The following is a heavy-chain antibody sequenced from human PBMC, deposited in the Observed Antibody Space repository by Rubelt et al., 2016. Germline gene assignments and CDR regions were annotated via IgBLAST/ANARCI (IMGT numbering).Heavy chain of an antibody. V-gene: IGHV4-59*01. J-gene: IGHJ4*02. CDR3: ARAGLYRDPAFYDY. Sequence: QVQLQESGPGLVKPSETLSLSCTVSGGSISGYYWSWLRQPRGKGLDWIGYISYSGSTNYNPSLKNRVTIFVDTSKNQFSLILSSVTAADTASYYCARAGLYRDPAFYDYWGQGTLVTVSS. CDR2: ISYSGST. CDR1: GGSISGYY. D-gene: IGHD5-12*01.